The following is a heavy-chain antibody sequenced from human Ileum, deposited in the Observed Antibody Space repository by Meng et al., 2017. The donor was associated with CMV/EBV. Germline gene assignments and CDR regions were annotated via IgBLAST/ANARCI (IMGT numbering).Heavy chain of an antibody. V-gene: IGHV1-46*01. D-gene: IGHD4/OR15-4a*01. CDR2: VNLGDGST. Sequence: KASGYFVTGYYIHWVRQAPGQGLEWMGLVNLGDGSTDYPQKFRGRVTMIRDTSTSTVYMELSSLTSDDTAVYYCAREQVGHDYKMFDYWGQGTLVTVSS. CDR1: GYFVTGYY. J-gene: IGHJ4*02. CDR3: AREQVGHDYKMFDY.